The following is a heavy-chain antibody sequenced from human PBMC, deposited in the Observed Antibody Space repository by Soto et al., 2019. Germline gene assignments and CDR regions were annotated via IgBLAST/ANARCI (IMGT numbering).Heavy chain of an antibody. CDR1: EFIFSTYW. Sequence: ESGGGLVQPGGSLRVSCAASEFIFSTYWMSWVRQAPGKGLEWVANIKEDGSEKYYVDSAKGRFTISRDNAKNSLYLQMNSLRAEDTAVYYCVRRTYGSSGSSFDYWGRGALVTGSS. J-gene: IGHJ4*02. CDR3: VRRTYGSSGSSFDY. CDR2: IKEDGSEK. V-gene: IGHV3-7*01. D-gene: IGHD6-13*01.